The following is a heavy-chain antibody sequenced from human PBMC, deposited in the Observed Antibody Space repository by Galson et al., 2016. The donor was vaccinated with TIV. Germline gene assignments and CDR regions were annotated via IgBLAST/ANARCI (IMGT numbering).Heavy chain of an antibody. CDR2: IIPIFDTT. Sequence: SVKVSCKASGATFSRYAFNWVRQAPGQGLEWMGRIIPIFDTTNYAQNFQGRVTIIADKSTNTVYMEVSRLRSDGTAVYYCARDSVSFGSGSYYPSSFDYWGQGTLVTVSS. CDR3: ARDSVSFGSGSYYPSSFDY. D-gene: IGHD3-10*01. J-gene: IGHJ4*02. V-gene: IGHV1-69*06. CDR1: GATFSRYA.